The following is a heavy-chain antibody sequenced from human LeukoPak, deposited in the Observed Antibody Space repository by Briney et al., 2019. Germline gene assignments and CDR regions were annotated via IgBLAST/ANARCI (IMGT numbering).Heavy chain of an antibody. Sequence: GGSLRLSCAASGFTFSGYEMNWVRQAPGKGLEWVSYISTSGSTIYYADSVKGRFTISRDNAKNSLYLQTNSLRAEDTAVYYCARDPSGSYFDYWGQGTLVTVSS. CDR2: ISTSGSTI. J-gene: IGHJ4*02. CDR3: ARDPSGSYFDY. D-gene: IGHD2-15*01. CDR1: GFTFSGYE. V-gene: IGHV3-48*03.